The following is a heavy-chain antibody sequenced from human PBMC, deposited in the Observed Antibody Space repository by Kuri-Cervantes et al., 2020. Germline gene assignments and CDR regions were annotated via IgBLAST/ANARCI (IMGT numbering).Heavy chain of an antibody. D-gene: IGHD1-20*01. V-gene: IGHV2-70D*14. J-gene: IGHJ4*02. CDR3: ARKILTGPFDY. Sequence: SGPTLVKSTQTLTLTCTFSGFSLSTSGMRVSWIRQPPGKALEWLARIDWDDDKFYSTSLKTRLTISKDTSKNQVVLTMTNMDPVDTGTYYCARKILTGPFDYWGQGTLVTVSS. CDR2: IDWDDDK. CDR1: GFSLSTSGMR.